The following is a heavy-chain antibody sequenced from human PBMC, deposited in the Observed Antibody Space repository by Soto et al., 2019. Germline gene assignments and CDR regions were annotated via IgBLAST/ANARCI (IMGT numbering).Heavy chain of an antibody. Sequence: GGSLRLSCAASGFTFSSYAMHWVRQAPGKGLEWVAVISYDGSNKYYADSVKGRFTISRDNSKNTLYLQMNSLRAEDTAVYYCAREGRAVAGQYYFDYWGQGTLVTVSS. CDR2: ISYDGSNK. J-gene: IGHJ4*02. CDR3: AREGRAVAGQYYFDY. D-gene: IGHD6-19*01. V-gene: IGHV3-30-3*01. CDR1: GFTFSSYA.